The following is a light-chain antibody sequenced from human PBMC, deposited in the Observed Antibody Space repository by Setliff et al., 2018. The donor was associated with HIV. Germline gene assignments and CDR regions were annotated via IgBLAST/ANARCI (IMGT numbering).Light chain of an antibody. CDR1: SIDVGAYNY. J-gene: IGLJ1*01. V-gene: IGLV2-14*01. Sequence: QSALTQPASVSGSPGQSITISCTGTSIDVGAYNYVSWYQQHPGKAPKLMLFEVSVRPSGVSNRFSGSKSGNTASLTIAGLQAEDEADYYCSSYTSTSTRVFGTGTKVTV. CDR2: EVS. CDR3: SSYTSTSTRV.